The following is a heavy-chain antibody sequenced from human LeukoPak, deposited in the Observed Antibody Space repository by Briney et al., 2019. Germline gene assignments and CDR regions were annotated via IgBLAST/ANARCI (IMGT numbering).Heavy chain of an antibody. CDR1: GFTFSSYG. CDR3: AKCEGSSGYPFDY. V-gene: IGHV3-23*01. D-gene: IGHD3-22*01. CDR2: ISGSGGST. J-gene: IGHJ4*02. Sequence: GGSLRLSCAASGFTFSSYGMSWVRQAPGKGLEWVSAISGSGGSTYYADSVKGRFTISRDNSKNTLYLQMNSLRAEDTAVYYCAKCEGSSGYPFDYWGQGTLVTVSS.